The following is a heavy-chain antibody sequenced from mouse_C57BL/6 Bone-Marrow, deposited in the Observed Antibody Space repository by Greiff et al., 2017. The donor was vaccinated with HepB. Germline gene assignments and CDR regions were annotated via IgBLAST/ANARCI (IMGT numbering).Heavy chain of an antibody. CDR2: IHPNSGST. Sequence: VKLQQPGAELVKPGASVKLSCKASGYTFTSYWMHWVKQRPGQGLEWIGMIHPNSGSTNYNEKFKSKATLTVDKSSSTAYMQLSSLTSEDSAVYYCARNHYGTHYYAMDYWGQGTSVTVSS. CDR3: ARNHYGTHYYAMDY. V-gene: IGHV1-64*01. J-gene: IGHJ4*01. D-gene: IGHD2-1*01. CDR1: GYTFTSYW.